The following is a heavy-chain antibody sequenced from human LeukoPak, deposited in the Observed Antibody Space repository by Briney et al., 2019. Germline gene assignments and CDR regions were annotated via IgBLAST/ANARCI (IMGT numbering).Heavy chain of an antibody. V-gene: IGHV3-23*01. CDR3: ARDSAVPAAQLDH. CDR2: ISGSGGGT. D-gene: IGHD2-2*01. Sequence: GGSLRLSCAASGFTFSNYAMSWVRQAPGKGLEWVSTISGSGGGTYYADSVKGRFTISRDNSKNNVCLQMNSLRVEDTAVYYCARDSAVPAAQLDHWGQGTLVTVSS. J-gene: IGHJ4*02. CDR1: GFTFSNYA.